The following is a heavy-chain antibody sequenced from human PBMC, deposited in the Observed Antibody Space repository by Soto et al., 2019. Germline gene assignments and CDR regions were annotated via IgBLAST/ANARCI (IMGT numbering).Heavy chain of an antibody. V-gene: IGHV4-31*03. Sequence: SETLSLTCTVSCGSISSGGYYWSWIRQHPGKGLEWIGYIYYSGSTYYNPSLKSRVTISVDPSKNQFSLKLSSVTAADTAVYYCARGLYVRYFERDSYYYYYYGMDVWGQGTTVTVSS. CDR2: IYYSGST. J-gene: IGHJ6*02. D-gene: IGHD3-9*01. CDR1: CGSISSGGYY. CDR3: ARGLYVRYFERDSYYYYYYGMDV.